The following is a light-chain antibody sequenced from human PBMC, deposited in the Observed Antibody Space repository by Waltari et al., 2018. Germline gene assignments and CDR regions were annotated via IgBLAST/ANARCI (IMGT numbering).Light chain of an antibody. V-gene: IGLV3-1*01. CDR3: QTYDGTTIL. Sequence: WYPQRAGQSPVWCIDKDNNRPSVIPERFSGSGSGTTATLTISGTQVGDEADYYCQTYDGTTILFGGGTKLAVL. CDR2: KDN. J-gene: IGLJ2*01.